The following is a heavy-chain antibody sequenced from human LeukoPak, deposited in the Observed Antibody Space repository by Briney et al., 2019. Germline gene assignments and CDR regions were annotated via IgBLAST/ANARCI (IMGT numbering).Heavy chain of an antibody. V-gene: IGHV3-23*01. CDR3: AKDMYGSGSRTKYGMDV. CDR2: ISGSGGTT. D-gene: IGHD3-10*01. CDR1: GFTFSSYA. J-gene: IGHJ6*02. Sequence: GGSLRLSCAASGFTFSSYAMSWVRQAPGKGLEWVSTISGSGGTTYYADSVKGRFTISGDNSKNTLYLQMNSLRAEDMRAEDTAVYYCAKDMYGSGSRTKYGMDVWGQGTTVTVSS.